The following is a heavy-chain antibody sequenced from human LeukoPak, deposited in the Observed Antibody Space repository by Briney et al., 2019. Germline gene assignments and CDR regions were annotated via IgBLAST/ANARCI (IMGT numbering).Heavy chain of an antibody. J-gene: IGHJ4*02. V-gene: IGHV3-66*01. CDR1: GFTVSSNY. Sequence: GGSLRLSCAASGFTVSSNYMSWVRQAPGKGLEWVSVIYSGGSTYYADSVKGRFTISRDNSKNTLYLQMNSLRAEDTAVYYCASRAYYDSSGLDYWGQGILVTVSS. CDR3: ASRAYYDSSGLDY. D-gene: IGHD3-22*01. CDR2: IYSGGST.